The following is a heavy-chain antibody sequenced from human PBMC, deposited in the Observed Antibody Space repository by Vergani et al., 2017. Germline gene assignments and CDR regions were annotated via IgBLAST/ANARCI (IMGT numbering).Heavy chain of an antibody. CDR3: ARHSTVEWLVKLGWIDP. CDR2: IYYSGST. D-gene: IGHD6-19*01. Sequence: QLQLQESGPGLVKPSATLSLTCSVSGASIRSSNYYWGWIRQPPGKGLEWIAGIYYSGSTYYNPSLKSRVTISVDKSKNQFSLELSSGTAADTAVYFCARHSTVEWLVKLGWIDPWGQGILVTVSS. J-gene: IGHJ5*02. CDR1: GASIRSSNYY. V-gene: IGHV4-39*01.